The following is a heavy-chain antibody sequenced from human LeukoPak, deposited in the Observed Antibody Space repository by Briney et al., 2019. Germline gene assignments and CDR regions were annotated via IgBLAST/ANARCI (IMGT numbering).Heavy chain of an antibody. J-gene: IGHJ3*02. CDR3: ARARSQQWLVQRWGDAFDI. CDR2: INHSGST. V-gene: IGHV4-38-2*02. CDR1: GYSISSGYS. Sequence: SETLSLTCTVSGYSISSGYSWGWIRQPPGKGLEWIGEINHSGSTNYNPSLKSRVTISLDTSKNQFSLKLSSVTAADTAVYYCARARSQQWLVQRWGDAFDIWGRGTMVTVSS. D-gene: IGHD6-19*01.